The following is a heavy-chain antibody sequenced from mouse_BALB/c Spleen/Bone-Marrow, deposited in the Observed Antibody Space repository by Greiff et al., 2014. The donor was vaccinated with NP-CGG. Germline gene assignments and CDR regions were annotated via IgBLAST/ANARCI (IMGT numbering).Heavy chain of an antibody. CDR2: IRNKAKGYTS. J-gene: IGHJ1*01. D-gene: IGHD2-4*01. CDR1: GFTFTDYY. Sequence: EVKLVESGGGLVQPGGSLRLSCATSGFTFTDYYMSWVRQPPGKALEWLGFIRNKAKGYTSEHSASVKGRFTISRDNSQSILYLQMNTLRAEDGATYYCARDINYDIYWYFDVWGAGTTVTVSS. CDR3: ARDINYDIYWYFDV. V-gene: IGHV7-3*02.